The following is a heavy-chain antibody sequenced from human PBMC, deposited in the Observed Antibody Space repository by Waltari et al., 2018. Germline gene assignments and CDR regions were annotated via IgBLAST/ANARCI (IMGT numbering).Heavy chain of an antibody. V-gene: IGHV1-69*08. D-gene: IGHD2-21*01. J-gene: IGHJ3*02. CDR1: GGTFSSYA. CDR2: IIPIFGTA. Sequence: QVQLVQSGAEVKKPGSSVKVSCKASGGTFSSYAISWVRQAPGQGLEWMGRIIPIFGTANVAQKFQGRVTITADKSTSTAYMELSSLRSEDTAVYYCARVKSAPEAYCGGDCYSNAFDIWGQGTMVTVSS. CDR3: ARVKSAPEAYCGGDCYSNAFDI.